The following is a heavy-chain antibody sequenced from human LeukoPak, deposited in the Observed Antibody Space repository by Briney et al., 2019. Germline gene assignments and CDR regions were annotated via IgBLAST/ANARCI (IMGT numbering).Heavy chain of an antibody. D-gene: IGHD6-19*01. CDR2: INPNTGGT. V-gene: IGHV1-2*02. J-gene: IGHJ4*02. Sequence: GAPVKVSCKASGYSFTGYYIHWVRQAPGQGLEWMGWINPNTGGTNFAQKFQGRVTMTRDTSITTTHMELSSLRSDDTAVYYCATVDQWLAYDYWGQGTLVTVSS. CDR1: GYSFTGYY. CDR3: ATVDQWLAYDY.